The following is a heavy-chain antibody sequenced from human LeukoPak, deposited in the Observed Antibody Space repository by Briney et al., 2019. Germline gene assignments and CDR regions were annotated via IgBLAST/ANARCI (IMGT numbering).Heavy chain of an antibody. CDR2: FDPEDGET. CDR1: GYTLTELS. D-gene: IGHD3-10*01. V-gene: IGHV1-24*01. Sequence: ASVKVSCKVSGYTLTELSMHWVRQAPGEGLGWMGGFDPEDGETIYAQKFQGRVTMTEDTSTDTAYMELSSLRSEDTAVYYCATSGAMVRGALDYWGQGTLVTVSS. J-gene: IGHJ4*02. CDR3: ATSGAMVRGALDY.